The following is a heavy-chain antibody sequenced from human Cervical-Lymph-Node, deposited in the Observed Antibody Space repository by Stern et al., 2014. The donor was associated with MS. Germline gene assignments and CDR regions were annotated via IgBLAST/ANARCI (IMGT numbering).Heavy chain of an antibody. CDR1: GFSFRSYA. CDR3: AKDRPYSGSYYGYFDY. Sequence: VQLLESGGGLVQPGGSLRLSCAASGFSFRSYAMSWVRQAPGKGLEWVSGISGSGGNTYYADSVKGRLTISRDNSKNTLYLQMNSLRAEDTAVYYCAKDRPYSGSYYGYFDYWGQGTLVTVSS. D-gene: IGHD1-26*01. V-gene: IGHV3-23*01. CDR2: ISGSGGNT. J-gene: IGHJ4*02.